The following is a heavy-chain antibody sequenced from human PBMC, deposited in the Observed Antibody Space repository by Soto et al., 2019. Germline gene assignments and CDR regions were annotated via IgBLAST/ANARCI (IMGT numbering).Heavy chain of an antibody. Sequence: SETLSLTCTVSGGSIYSYYWSWIRQPPGQGLEWIGYFYYSGSPNYNPSLKSRVTISIDTSKKQFSLNLSSVTAEDTAVYYCAKDRDILTGYHFDIWGQGTMVTVSS. CDR2: FYYSGSP. J-gene: IGHJ3*02. CDR1: GGSIYSYY. V-gene: IGHV4-59*01. D-gene: IGHD3-9*01. CDR3: AKDRDILTGYHFDI.